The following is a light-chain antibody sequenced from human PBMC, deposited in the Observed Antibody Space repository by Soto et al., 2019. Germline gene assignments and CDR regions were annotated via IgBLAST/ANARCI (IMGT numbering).Light chain of an antibody. CDR3: QHYNIYSPWT. Sequence: IQMTHSPSTLSASVGDRVTLTCRDSQSINAWLAWYQQKPGKAPKLLIYDASSLQSGVPSRFSGSGSGTEFTLTISGLQPDDFATYYCQHYNIYSPWTFGQGTNVDIK. CDR1: QSINAW. CDR2: DAS. V-gene: IGKV1-5*01. J-gene: IGKJ1*01.